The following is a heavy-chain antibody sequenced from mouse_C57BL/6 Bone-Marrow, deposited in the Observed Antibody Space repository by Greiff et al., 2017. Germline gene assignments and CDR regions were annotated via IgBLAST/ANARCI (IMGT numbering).Heavy chain of an antibody. CDR2: IDPSDSYT. CDR1: GYTFTSYW. J-gene: IGHJ4*01. D-gene: IGHD3-3*01. V-gene: IGHV1-59*01. Sequence: QVQLQQPGAELVRPGTSVKLSCKASGYTFTSYWMHWVKQRPGQGLEWIGEIDPSDSYTNYNQKFKGKATLTVDTSSSTAYMQLSSLTSEDSAVXYCARRDVWGPGTTVTVSS. CDR3: ARRDV.